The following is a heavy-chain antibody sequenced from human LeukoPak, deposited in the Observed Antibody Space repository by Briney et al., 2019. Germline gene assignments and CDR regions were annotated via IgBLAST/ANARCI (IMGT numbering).Heavy chain of an antibody. CDR3: TRHYYYDSSGFDY. CDR2: IYYSGST. D-gene: IGHD3-22*01. J-gene: IGHJ4*02. V-gene: IGHV4-39*01. Sequence: PPETLSLTCTVSGGSISSRNYYWGWIRQPPGKGLEWIGSIYYSGSTNYNPSLKSRITISVDTSKNQFSLKLSSVTAADTAVYYCTRHYYYDSSGFDYWGQGTLVSVSS. CDR1: GGSISSRNYY.